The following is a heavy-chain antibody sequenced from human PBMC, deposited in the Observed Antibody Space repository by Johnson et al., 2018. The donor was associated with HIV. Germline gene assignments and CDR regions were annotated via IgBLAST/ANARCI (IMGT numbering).Heavy chain of an antibody. Sequence: QVQLVESGGGLVQPGGSLRLSCGASGFTVSNYGMYRVRQAPGKGLEWVAFIRYDESNEYYADSVKGRFTVSRDNYKNTLYLHMNSLRAEDTAVYYCARDGMAATKANIWGQGTMVTVSS. CDR2: IRYDESNE. D-gene: IGHD1-14*01. CDR1: GFTVSNYG. V-gene: IGHV3-33*08. J-gene: IGHJ3*02. CDR3: ARDGMAATKANI.